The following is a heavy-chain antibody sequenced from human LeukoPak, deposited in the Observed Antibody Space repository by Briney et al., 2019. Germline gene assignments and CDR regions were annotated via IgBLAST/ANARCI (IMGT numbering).Heavy chain of an antibody. CDR2: TNRDGSIT. J-gene: IGHJ6*03. CDR3: ARESGDGYNFNYYYYYMDV. CDR1: GFTFSGFW. D-gene: IGHD5-24*01. Sequence: PGGSLRLSCAASGFTFSGFWMHWVRQAPGKGPVWVSRTNRDGSITTYADSVKGRFTISRDSDKKKLHLQMNSLRVEDTAVYYCARESGDGYNFNYYYYYMDVWGKGTTVTVSS. V-gene: IGHV3-74*01.